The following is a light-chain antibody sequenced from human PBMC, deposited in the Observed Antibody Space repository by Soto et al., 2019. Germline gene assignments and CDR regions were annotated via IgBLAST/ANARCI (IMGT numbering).Light chain of an antibody. CDR3: QQYESLPLT. J-gene: IGKJ5*01. CDR2: DAS. V-gene: IGKV1-33*01. Sequence: DIQMTQSPSSVSASVGYIFAVTCQASQDINKNLMLYQQKPGKAPKLLIYDASDLETGVPSRFSGSGSGTGFTFTISSLQPEDFATYYCQQYESLPLTFGQGTRLEIK. CDR1: QDINKN.